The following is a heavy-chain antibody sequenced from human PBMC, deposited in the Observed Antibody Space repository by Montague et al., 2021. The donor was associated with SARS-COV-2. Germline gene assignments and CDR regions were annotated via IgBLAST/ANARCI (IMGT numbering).Heavy chain of an antibody. V-gene: IGHV4-61*02. CDR1: GDSISSGNFH. D-gene: IGHD5-18*01. CDR2: MYISGIS. CDR3: AGRHPYGYRADAPDI. Sequence: TLSLTCTVSGDSISSGNFHWNWIRQPAGEGPEWIGRMYISGISDYNPSLKSRVTISLDTSKNQVSLKLTSVTAADMAVYYCAGRHPYGYRADAPDIWGQGTMVTVSS. J-gene: IGHJ3*02.